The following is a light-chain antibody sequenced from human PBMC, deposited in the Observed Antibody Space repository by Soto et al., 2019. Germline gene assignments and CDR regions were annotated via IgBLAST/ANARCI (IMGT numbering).Light chain of an antibody. CDR1: SSDVGGYNY. J-gene: IGLJ3*02. CDR2: EVT. V-gene: IGLV2-14*01. CDR3: SSYTNSDTWV. Sequence: QSALTQPASVSGSPGQSITISCTGTSSDVGGYNYVSWYQQHPCQVPKLTIYEVTNRPSGVSSRFSGSKSGNTASLTISGLQAEDEADYYCSSYTNSDTWVFGGGTKLTAL.